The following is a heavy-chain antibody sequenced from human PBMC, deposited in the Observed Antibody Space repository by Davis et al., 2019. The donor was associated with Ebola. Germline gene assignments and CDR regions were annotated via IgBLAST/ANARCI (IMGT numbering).Heavy chain of an antibody. CDR3: ARDYYDNSGDGFDI. J-gene: IGHJ3*02. Sequence: PGGSLRLSCAASGVMFSRYWMSWVRQAPGKGLEWVANIKEDGSATNYVDSVKGRFTISRDNAKKSLYLQLKRLRADDTAMYYCARDYYDNSGDGFDIWGQGTMVTVSS. V-gene: IGHV3-7*01. CDR1: GVMFSRYW. CDR2: IKEDGSAT. D-gene: IGHD3-22*01.